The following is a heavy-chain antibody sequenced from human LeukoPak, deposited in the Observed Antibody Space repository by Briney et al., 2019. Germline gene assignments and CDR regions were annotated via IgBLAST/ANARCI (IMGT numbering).Heavy chain of an antibody. CDR2: IIPIFGTA. CDR1: GGTFSSYA. CDR3: ARDGDCSGGSCPEYFQH. V-gene: IGHV1-69*05. J-gene: IGHJ1*01. D-gene: IGHD2-15*01. Sequence: VASVKLSCKASGGTFSSYAISWVRQAPGQGLEWMGGIIPIFGTANYAQKFQGRVTITTDESTSTAYMELSSLRSEDTAVYYCARDGDCSGGSCPEYFQHWGQGTLVTVSS.